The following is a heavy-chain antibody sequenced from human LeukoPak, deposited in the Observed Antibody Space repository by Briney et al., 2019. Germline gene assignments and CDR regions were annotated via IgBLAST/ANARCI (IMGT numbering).Heavy chain of an antibody. D-gene: IGHD3-10*01. J-gene: IGHJ4*02. Sequence: GGSLRLSCAASGFTLSSYGMHWVRQAPGKGLEWVAFIRYDGSNKYYADSVKGRFTISRDNSKNTLYLQMNSLRAEDTAVYYCANLYALYGSGSYIFDYWGQGTLVTVSS. CDR1: GFTLSSYG. CDR3: ANLYALYGSGSYIFDY. CDR2: IRYDGSNK. V-gene: IGHV3-30*02.